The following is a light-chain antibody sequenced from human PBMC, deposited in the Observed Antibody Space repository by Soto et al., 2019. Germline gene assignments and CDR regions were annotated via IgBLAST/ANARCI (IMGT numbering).Light chain of an antibody. J-gene: IGKJ1*01. CDR2: SAS. Sequence: EIVMTQSPATLSMSPGERVTLSCRASQSVNNNLVWYQQKPGQAPRLLIYSASTRATGIPARFSGSGSGTDFTLTISRLEPEDFAVYYCQQYGSSPPWTFGQGTKVEIK. CDR3: QQYGSSPPWT. V-gene: IGKV3-20*01. CDR1: QSVNNN.